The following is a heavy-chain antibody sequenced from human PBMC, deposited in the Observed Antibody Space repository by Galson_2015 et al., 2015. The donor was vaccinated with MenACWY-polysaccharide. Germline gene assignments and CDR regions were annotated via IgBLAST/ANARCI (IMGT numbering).Heavy chain of an antibody. V-gene: IGHV3-21*01. J-gene: IGHJ6*02. CDR3: ARDYYGELSVVNYYGMDV. CDR1: GFTFSSYS. Sequence: SLRLSCAASGFTFSSYSMNWVRQAPGKGLEWVSSISSSSSYIYYADSVKGRFTISRDNAKNSLYLQMNSLRAEDTAVYYCARDYYGELSVVNYYGMDVWGQGTTVTVSS. CDR2: ISSSSSYI. D-gene: IGHD3-16*02.